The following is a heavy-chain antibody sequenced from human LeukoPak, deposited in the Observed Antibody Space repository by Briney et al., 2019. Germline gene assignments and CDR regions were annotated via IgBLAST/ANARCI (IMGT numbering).Heavy chain of an antibody. CDR1: GFTFSSYS. D-gene: IGHD5-18*01. CDR3: ARVGYSYGSPHYYYYYYMDV. CDR2: ISSSSSYI. J-gene: IGHJ6*03. V-gene: IGHV3-21*01. Sequence: GGSLRLSCAASGFTFSSYSMNWVRQAPGKGLEWVSSISSSSSYIYYADAVKGRFTISSDNAKHSLYMHMNSLRAEDTAVSYCARVGYSYGSPHYYYYYYMDVWGKGTTVTVSS.